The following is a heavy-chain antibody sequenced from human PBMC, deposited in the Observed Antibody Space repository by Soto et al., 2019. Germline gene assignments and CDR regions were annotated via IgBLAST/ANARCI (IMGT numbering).Heavy chain of an antibody. CDR3: ARGAPLPYYDILTGYYRPWFDP. Sequence: PSETLSLTCTVSGGSISSGGYYWSWIRQHPGKGLEWIGYIYYSGSTYYNPSLKSRVTISVDTSKNQYSLKLSPVTAADTAVYYCARGAPLPYYDILTGYYRPWFDPWGQGTLVTVSS. J-gene: IGHJ5*02. V-gene: IGHV4-31*03. CDR2: IYYSGST. D-gene: IGHD3-9*01. CDR1: GGSISSGGYY.